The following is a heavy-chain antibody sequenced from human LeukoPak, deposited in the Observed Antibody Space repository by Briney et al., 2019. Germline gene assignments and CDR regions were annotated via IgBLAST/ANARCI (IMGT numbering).Heavy chain of an antibody. CDR2: IWYDGSNK. CDR1: GFTFSSYG. V-gene: IGHV3-33*01. CDR3: AREYQNDFWSGYPNFDY. Sequence: TGGSLRLSCAASGFTFSSYGMHWVRQAPGKGLEWVAVIWYDGSNKYYADSVKGRFTISRDNSKNTLYLQMNSLRAEDTAVYYCAREYQNDFWSGYPNFDYWGQGTLVTVSS. J-gene: IGHJ4*02. D-gene: IGHD3-3*01.